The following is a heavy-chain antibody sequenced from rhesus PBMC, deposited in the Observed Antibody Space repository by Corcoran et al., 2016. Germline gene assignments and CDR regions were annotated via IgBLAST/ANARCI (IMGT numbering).Heavy chain of an antibody. Sequence: QVQLQESGPGLVKPLETLSLTCAVSGGSISSSYYYWSWSRQAPGKGLVGIGYITYGGRTTNNPYLKSRGTISRDASKNTFSLKLSSGTAADTAVYYGASIAMNTDFEFWGQGALVTVSS. CDR2: ITYGGRT. V-gene: IGHV4-122*02. CDR3: ASIAMNTDFEF. D-gene: IGHD4-23*01. J-gene: IGHJ1*01. CDR1: GGSISSSYYY.